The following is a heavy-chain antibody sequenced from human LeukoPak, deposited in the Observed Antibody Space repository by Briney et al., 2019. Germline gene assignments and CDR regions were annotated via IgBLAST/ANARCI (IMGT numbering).Heavy chain of an antibody. CDR1: GFTFSSYS. J-gene: IGHJ4*02. V-gene: IGHV3-48*02. CDR3: TRRSIRYGSPGY. Sequence: GGSLRLSCAASGFTFSSYSMNWVRQAPGKGLEWVSYISSSSSTIYYADSVKGRFTISRDNAKNSLYLQMRSLRDEDTAVYYCTRRSIRYGSPGYWGQGTLVTVPS. CDR2: ISSSSSTI. D-gene: IGHD5-18*01.